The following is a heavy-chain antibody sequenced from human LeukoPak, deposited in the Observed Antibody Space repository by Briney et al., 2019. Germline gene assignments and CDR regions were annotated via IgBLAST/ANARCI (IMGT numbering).Heavy chain of an antibody. J-gene: IGHJ4*02. V-gene: IGHV3-30*18. CDR2: ISDDGSNI. CDR3: AKDRIEWFGELLSSFDF. D-gene: IGHD3-10*01. Sequence: HSGSSLRLSCAASGFTFSNFGMHWVRQAPGKGLEWVAVISDDGSNIHYADSVKGRFTISRDNFRNTLFLQTSSLRGEDTAVYYCAKDRIEWFGELLSSFDFWGQGTLVTVSS. CDR1: GFTFSNFG.